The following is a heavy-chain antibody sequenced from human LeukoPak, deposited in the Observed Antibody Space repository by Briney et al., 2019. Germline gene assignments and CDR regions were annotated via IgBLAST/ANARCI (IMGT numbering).Heavy chain of an antibody. D-gene: IGHD2-21*02. J-gene: IGHJ4*02. CDR2: FYSGSDI. CDR3: ARYGDPNYYFDY. Sequence: SETLSLTCTVSGGSIIGYYWSWIRQSAGKGLEWIGRFYSGSDIKYNPSLESRVTMSVDTSKNHFSLKLSSVTAADTAVYYCARYGDPNYYFDYWGQGTVVTVSS. V-gene: IGHV4-59*10. CDR1: GGSIIGYY.